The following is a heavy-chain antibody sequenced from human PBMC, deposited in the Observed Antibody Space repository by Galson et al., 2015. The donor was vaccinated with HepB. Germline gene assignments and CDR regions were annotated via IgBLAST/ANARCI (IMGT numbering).Heavy chain of an antibody. V-gene: IGHV3-11*06. CDR1: GFTFSDYY. Sequence: SLRLSCAASGFTFSDYYMSWIRQAPGKGLEWLSYISSSTTYTNYADSVKGRFTISRDNAKNSLFLQINSLRAEDTAVCYCARVADADYGDHSHFDYWGQGTLVTVSS. D-gene: IGHD4-17*01. CDR2: ISSSTTYT. CDR3: ARVADADYGDHSHFDY. J-gene: IGHJ4*02.